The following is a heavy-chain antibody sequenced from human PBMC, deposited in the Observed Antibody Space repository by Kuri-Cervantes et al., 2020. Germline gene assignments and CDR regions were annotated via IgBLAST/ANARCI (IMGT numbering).Heavy chain of an antibody. CDR2: IYPGISST. V-gene: IGHV5-51*01. Sequence: KVSCKASEYNFINYWIGWVRQMPGKGLEWMGIIYPGISSTRYNPSFQGQVTISVDKSITTAYLQWSSLKASDTAMYHCARQVAVYGFGGENDAFDIWGQGTMVTVSS. J-gene: IGHJ3*02. CDR3: ARQVAVYGFGGENDAFDI. CDR1: EYNFINYW. D-gene: IGHD3-10*01.